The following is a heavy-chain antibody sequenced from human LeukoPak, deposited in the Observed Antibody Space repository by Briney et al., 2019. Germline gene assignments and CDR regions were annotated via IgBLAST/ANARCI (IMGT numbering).Heavy chain of an antibody. CDR1: GFTFSSYS. CDR2: ISSSSSTI. Sequence: PGWSLRLSCAASGFTFSSYSMNWVRQAPGKGLEWVSYISSSSSTIYYADSVKGRFTISRDNAKNSLYLQMNSLRAEDTAVYYCAREPRGRYCSGGSCYWGQGTLVTVSS. V-gene: IGHV3-48*01. CDR3: AREPRGRYCSGGSCY. J-gene: IGHJ4*02. D-gene: IGHD2-15*01.